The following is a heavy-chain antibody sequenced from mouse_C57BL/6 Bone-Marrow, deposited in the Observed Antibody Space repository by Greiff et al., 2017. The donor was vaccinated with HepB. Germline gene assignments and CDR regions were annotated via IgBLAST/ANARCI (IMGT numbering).Heavy chain of an antibody. CDR1: GYSFTDYN. J-gene: IGHJ1*03. D-gene: IGHD2-5*01. V-gene: IGHV1-39*01. CDR3: ARKDYSNYGGYCDV. CDR2: INPNYGTT. Sequence: EVQLVESGPELVKPGASVKISCKASGYSFTDYNMNWVKQSNGKSLEWIGVINPNYGTTSYNQKFKGKATLTVDQSSSTAYMQLNSLTSEDSAVYYCARKDYSNYGGYCDVWGTVTTVTVSS.